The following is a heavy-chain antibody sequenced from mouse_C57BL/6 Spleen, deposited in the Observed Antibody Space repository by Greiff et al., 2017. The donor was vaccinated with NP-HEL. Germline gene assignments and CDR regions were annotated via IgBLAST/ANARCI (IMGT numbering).Heavy chain of an antibody. Sequence: EVQGVESGGGLVQPGGSLSLSCAASGFTFTDYYMSWVRQPPGKALEWLGFIRNNANGYTTEYSASVKGRFIISSDNSQSILYLQMNALRAEDSATYYCARYDSSGYVAFAYWGQGTLVTVSA. J-gene: IGHJ3*01. CDR1: GFTFTDYY. CDR3: ARYDSSGYVAFAY. V-gene: IGHV7-3*01. CDR2: IRNNANGYTT. D-gene: IGHD3-2*02.